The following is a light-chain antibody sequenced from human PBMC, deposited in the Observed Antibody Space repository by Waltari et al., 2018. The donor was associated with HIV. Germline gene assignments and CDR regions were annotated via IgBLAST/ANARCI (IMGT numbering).Light chain of an antibody. CDR1: QRITNF. CDR2: GAS. CDR3: QQANSFRPLS. J-gene: IGKJ4*01. Sequence: DIQMTQSPSSLSASVGDRVTITCRASQRITNFLSWYQQKPGKAPKILIYGASTVQSGVPSRFSGSGSGTDFTLTITRLQPEDVTTYYCQQANSFRPLSFGGGTRVDLK. V-gene: IGKV1-39*01.